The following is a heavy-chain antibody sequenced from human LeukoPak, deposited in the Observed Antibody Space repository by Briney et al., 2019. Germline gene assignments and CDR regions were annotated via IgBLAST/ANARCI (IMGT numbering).Heavy chain of an antibody. V-gene: IGHV4-38-2*02. J-gene: IGHJ4*02. CDR2: IYHSGST. CDR3: ARASSSWDAFDY. Sequence: KPSETLSLTCTVSGYSISSGYYWGWIRQPPGKGLEWIGSIYHSGSTYYNPSLKSRVTMSVDTSKNQFSLKLSSVTAADTAVYYCARASSSWDAFDYWGQGTLVTVSS. CDR1: GYSISSGYY. D-gene: IGHD6-13*01.